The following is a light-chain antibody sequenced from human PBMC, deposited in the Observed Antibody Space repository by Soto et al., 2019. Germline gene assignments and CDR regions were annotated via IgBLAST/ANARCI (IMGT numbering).Light chain of an antibody. V-gene: IGKV3-20*01. Sequence: EIVLTQSPGTLSLSPGERATLSCRASQNVSSSYLAWYQQKPGQAPRLLIYGASSRATGIPDRFSGSVSGTYFTLTISRLEPEDFAVYYCQEYGSSPPITFGQGTKLAIK. CDR2: GAS. J-gene: IGKJ2*01. CDR1: QNVSSSY. CDR3: QEYGSSPPIT.